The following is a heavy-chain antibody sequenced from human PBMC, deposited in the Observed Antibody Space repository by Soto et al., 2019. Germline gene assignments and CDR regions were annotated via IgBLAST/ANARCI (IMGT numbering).Heavy chain of an antibody. V-gene: IGHV4-30-2*01. CDR3: ARGTKHGYFQH. CDR2: IYHSGST. Sequence: SETLSLTCAVSGGSISSGCYSWSWIRQPPGKGLEWIGYIYHSGSTYYNPSLKSRVTISVDRSKNQFSLKLSSVTAADTAVYYCARGTKHGYFQHWGQGTLVTVSS. CDR1: GGSISSGCYS. J-gene: IGHJ1*01.